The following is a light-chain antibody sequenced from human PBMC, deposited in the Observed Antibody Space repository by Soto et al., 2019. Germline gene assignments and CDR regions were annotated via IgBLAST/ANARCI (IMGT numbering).Light chain of an antibody. CDR2: DAS. CDR3: QQRSARPPLT. Sequence: EIVLTQSPATLSLSPGERATLSCRTSQSVSNYLAWYQQKPGQAPRLLIYDASNRATDIPARFSGSGSGTDFTLTITSLEPEDFAVYYCQQRSARPPLTFGGGTKVEIK. CDR1: QSVSNY. J-gene: IGKJ4*01. V-gene: IGKV3-11*01.